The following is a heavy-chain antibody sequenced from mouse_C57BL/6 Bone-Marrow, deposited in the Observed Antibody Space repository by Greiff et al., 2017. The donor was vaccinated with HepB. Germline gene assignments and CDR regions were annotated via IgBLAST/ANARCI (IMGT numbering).Heavy chain of an antibody. CDR2: IWSDGST. V-gene: IGHV2-6*03. Sequence: QVQLQQSGPGLVAPSQSLSITCTVSGFSLTSYGVHWVRQPPGKGLEWLVVIWSDGSTTYNSALKSRLSISKDNSNSQVFLKMNSLQTDDTSMYYCAKAGVYYAMDYWGQGTSVTVSS. CDR1: GFSLTSYG. J-gene: IGHJ4*01. CDR3: AKAGVYYAMDY.